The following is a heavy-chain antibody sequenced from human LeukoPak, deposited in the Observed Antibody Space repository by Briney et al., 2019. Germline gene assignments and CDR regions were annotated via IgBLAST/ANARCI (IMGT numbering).Heavy chain of an antibody. Sequence: SSETLSLTSTVSGGSISNSSYYWGWIRQPPGKGLEWIGSIYYSGSTTYNPSLKSRVTISVDTSKNQFSLRLSSVTAADTAVYYCAREGGYGSGFLAYWGQGALVTVSS. CDR3: AREGGYGSGFLAY. J-gene: IGHJ4*02. V-gene: IGHV4-39*07. D-gene: IGHD3-10*01. CDR2: IYYSGST. CDR1: GGSISNSSYY.